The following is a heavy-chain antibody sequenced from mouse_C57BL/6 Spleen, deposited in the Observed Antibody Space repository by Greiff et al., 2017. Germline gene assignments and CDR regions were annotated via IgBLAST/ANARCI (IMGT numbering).Heavy chain of an antibody. CDR2: IYPRSGNT. Sequence: VQLKQSGAELARPGASVKLSCKASGYTFTSYGISWVKQRTGQGLEWIGEIYPRSGNTYYNEKFKGKATLTADKSSSTAYMERRSLTSEDSAFYFCARLYYGSSYDWFAYWGQGTLVTVSA. J-gene: IGHJ3*01. D-gene: IGHD1-1*01. CDR3: ARLYYGSSYDWFAY. CDR1: GYTFTSYG. V-gene: IGHV1-81*01.